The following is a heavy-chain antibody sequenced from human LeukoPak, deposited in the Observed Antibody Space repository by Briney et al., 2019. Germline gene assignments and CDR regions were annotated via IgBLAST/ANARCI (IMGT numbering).Heavy chain of an antibody. J-gene: IGHJ6*03. CDR1: GYTFTSYD. D-gene: IGHD3-3*01. CDR2: IIPIFGTA. Sequence: SVKVSCKASGYTFTSYDINWVRQAPGQGLEWMGGIIPIFGTANYAQKFQGRVTITTDESTSTAYMELSSLRSEDTAVYYCARGDDSNMDVWGKGTTVTVSS. V-gene: IGHV1-69*05. CDR3: ARGDDSNMDV.